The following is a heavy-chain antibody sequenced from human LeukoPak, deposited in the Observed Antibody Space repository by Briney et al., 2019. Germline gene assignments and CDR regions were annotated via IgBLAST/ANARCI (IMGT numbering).Heavy chain of an antibody. V-gene: IGHV3-23*01. CDR2: IRCRGGST. J-gene: IGHJ6*03. D-gene: IGHD4-17*01. Sequence: GGSLRLSCAASGFIFRSYAMRGVRQATGEGLEGVSVIRCRGGSTLYADSVKGRLTISRDNSKNTLYLQMNSLSAEDTAVYYCANSTDDYGAFGREVYMDVWGKGTTVTVSS. CDR1: GFIFRSYA. CDR3: ANSTDDYGAFGREVYMDV.